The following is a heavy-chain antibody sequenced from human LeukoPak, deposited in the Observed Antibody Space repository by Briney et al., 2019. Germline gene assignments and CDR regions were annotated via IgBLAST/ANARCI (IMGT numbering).Heavy chain of an antibody. Sequence: SETLSLTCTVSGGSISSYYWSWIRQPPGKGLEWIGYIYYSGSTNYNPSLKSRVTILVDTSKNQFSLKLSSVTAADTAVYYCARGPGYSGSYYRHFDYWGQGTLVTVSS. D-gene: IGHD1-26*01. CDR3: ARGPGYSGSYYRHFDY. CDR2: IYYSGST. J-gene: IGHJ4*02. CDR1: GGSISSYY. V-gene: IGHV4-59*12.